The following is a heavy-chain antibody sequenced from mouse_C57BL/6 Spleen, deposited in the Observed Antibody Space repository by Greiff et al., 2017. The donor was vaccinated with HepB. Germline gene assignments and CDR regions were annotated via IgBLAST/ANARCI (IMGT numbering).Heavy chain of an antibody. CDR3: ARADDYDWYFDV. CDR2: ISYDGSN. CDR1: GYSITSGYY. V-gene: IGHV3-6*01. D-gene: IGHD2-4*01. Sequence: EVQLVESGPGLVKPSQSLSLTCSVTGYSITSGYYWNWIRQFPGNKLEWMGYISYDGSNNYNPSLKNRISITRDTSKNPFFLQLNSVTTEDTAPYDCARADDYDWYFDVWGTGTTVTVSS. J-gene: IGHJ1*03.